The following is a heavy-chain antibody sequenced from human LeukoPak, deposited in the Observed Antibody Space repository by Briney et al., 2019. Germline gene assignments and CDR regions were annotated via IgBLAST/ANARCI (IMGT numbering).Heavy chain of an antibody. V-gene: IGHV3-23*01. Sequence: GGSLRLSCAASGFTFSNYAMNWVRQAPGKGLEWVSGISGSGSNTYYADSVKGRFTISRDNSKKTLYLQMNSLRAEERAVYYCARDRGLGRSFDYWGQGTLVTVSS. CDR2: ISGSGSNT. CDR3: ARDRGLGRSFDY. CDR1: GFTFSNYA. J-gene: IGHJ4*02. D-gene: IGHD6-19*01.